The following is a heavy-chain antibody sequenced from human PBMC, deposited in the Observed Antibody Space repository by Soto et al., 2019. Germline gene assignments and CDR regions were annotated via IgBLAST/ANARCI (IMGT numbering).Heavy chain of an antibody. J-gene: IGHJ4*02. V-gene: IGHV4-30-2*01. CDR1: GGSISSGGSS. CDR2: IYHSGST. Sequence: QLQLQESGSGLVKPSQTLSLTCAVSGGSISSGGSSWTWIRQPPGKGLEWIGYIYHSGSTYYNPSLKSGVTISVDRSKNQFSLKLTSVTAADTAVYYCARRAVVNFDSWGQGTLVTVSS. D-gene: IGHD3-22*01. CDR3: ARRAVVNFDS.